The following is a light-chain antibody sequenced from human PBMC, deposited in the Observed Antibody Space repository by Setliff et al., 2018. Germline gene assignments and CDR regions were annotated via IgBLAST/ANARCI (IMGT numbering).Light chain of an antibody. Sequence: QSALTQPPSVSGSPGQSLTISCTGTSGDFGGYKRVSWYQQPPGTAPKLIISEVSSRPSGVPDRFSGSQSGNTASLTISGLQAEDEADYYCSSYTSSTTVVFGGGTKVTVL. CDR2: EVS. J-gene: IGLJ2*01. CDR3: SSYTSSTTVV. CDR1: SGDFGGYKR. V-gene: IGLV2-18*02.